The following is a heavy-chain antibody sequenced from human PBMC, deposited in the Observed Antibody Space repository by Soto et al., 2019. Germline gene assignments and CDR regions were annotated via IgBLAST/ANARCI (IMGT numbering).Heavy chain of an antibody. Sequence: SVKVSCKASGGTFSSYAISWVRQAPGQGLEWMGGIIPIFGTANYAQKFQGRVTITADESTSTAYMELSSLRSEHTAAYYCARGGSYIAASHLDYWGQGTLVTVSS. CDR1: GGTFSSYA. V-gene: IGHV1-69*13. CDR2: IIPIFGTA. D-gene: IGHD6-6*01. J-gene: IGHJ4*02. CDR3: ARGGSYIAASHLDY.